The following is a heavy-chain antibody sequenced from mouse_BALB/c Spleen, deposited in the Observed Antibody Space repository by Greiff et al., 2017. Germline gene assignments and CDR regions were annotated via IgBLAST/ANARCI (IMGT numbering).Heavy chain of an antibody. D-gene: IGHD2-2*01. V-gene: IGHV14-4*02. Sequence: VQLQQSGAELVRSGASVKLSCTASGFNIKDYYMHWVKQRPEQGLEWIGWIDPENGDTEYAPKFQGKATMTADTSSNTAYLQLSSLTSEDTAVYYCNAHYGYDGAMDYWGQGTSVTVSS. J-gene: IGHJ4*01. CDR3: NAHYGYDGAMDY. CDR2: IDPENGDT. CDR1: GFNIKDYY.